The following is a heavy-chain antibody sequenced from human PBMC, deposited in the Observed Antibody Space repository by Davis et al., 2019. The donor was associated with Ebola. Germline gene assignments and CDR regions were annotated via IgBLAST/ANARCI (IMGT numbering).Heavy chain of an antibody. J-gene: IGHJ3*02. CDR3: ASPTGTTGAVGAFDI. Sequence: GESLKISCKGSGYSFTSYWIGWVRQMPGKGLEWMGIIYPGDSDTRYSPSFQGQVPIPADKSISTAYLQWSSLKASDTAMYYCASPTGTTGAVGAFDIWGQGTMVTVSS. CDR2: IYPGDSDT. CDR1: GYSFTSYW. V-gene: IGHV5-51*01. D-gene: IGHD1-1*01.